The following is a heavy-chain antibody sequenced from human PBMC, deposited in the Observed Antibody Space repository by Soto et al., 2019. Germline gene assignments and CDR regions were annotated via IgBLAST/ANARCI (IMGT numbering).Heavy chain of an antibody. D-gene: IGHD3-10*01. CDR3: TRDQPITP. Sequence: HPGGSLRLSCTASGFTFGDYAMSWVRQAPGKGLEWVGFIRSKGSGGTSEYAASVKGRFTFSRDDSKSIAYLQMNSLKIEDTAVYYCTRDQPITPWGQGTMVTVSS. V-gene: IGHV3-49*04. J-gene: IGHJ3*01. CDR1: GFTFGDYA. CDR2: IRSKGSGGTS.